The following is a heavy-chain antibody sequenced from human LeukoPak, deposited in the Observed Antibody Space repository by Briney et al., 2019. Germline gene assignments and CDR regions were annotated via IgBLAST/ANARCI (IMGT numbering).Heavy chain of an antibody. D-gene: IGHD1-26*01. J-gene: IGHJ4*02. V-gene: IGHV1-24*01. CDR2: FDPEDGET. CDR3: ATLRLSYGSYGYYFDY. Sequence: ASVKVSCKVSGYTLTELSMHWVRQAPGKGLEWMGGFDPEDGETIYAQKFQGRVTMTEDTSTDTAYMELSSLRSEDTAVYYCATLRLSYGSYGYYFDYWGQRTLVTVSS. CDR1: GYTLTELS.